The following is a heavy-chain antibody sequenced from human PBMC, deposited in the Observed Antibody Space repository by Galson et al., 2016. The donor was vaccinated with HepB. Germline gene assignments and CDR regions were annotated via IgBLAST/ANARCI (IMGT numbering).Heavy chain of an antibody. CDR2: IYPSDSDT. Sequence: QSGAEVKNPGESLKISCTVSGYTFTSYWIGWGRQMPGKGLEWMGIIYPSDSDTKYSTTFQGQVTISVDKSISTAFLQWASLKASDTAIYYCARQFKSGWYGFGDSWGQGTLVTVSS. D-gene: IGHD6-19*01. CDR1: GYTFTSYW. V-gene: IGHV5-51*01. J-gene: IGHJ4*02. CDR3: ARQFKSGWYGFGDS.